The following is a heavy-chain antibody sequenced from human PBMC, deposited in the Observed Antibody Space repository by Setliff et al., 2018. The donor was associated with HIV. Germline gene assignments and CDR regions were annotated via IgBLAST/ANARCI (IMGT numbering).Heavy chain of an antibody. CDR2: ISSSGSSR. CDR3: ARGYVGSSGYYSDY. J-gene: IGHJ4*02. D-gene: IGHD3-22*01. Sequence: GGSLRLSCAASGFTFSSYEMNWVRPAPGKGLEWVSYISSSGSSRYYADSVKGRCTISRDNAKDALYLQMNSLRAEDTAVYYCARGYVGSSGYYSDYWGQGTQVTVSS. CDR1: GFTFSSYE. V-gene: IGHV3-48*03.